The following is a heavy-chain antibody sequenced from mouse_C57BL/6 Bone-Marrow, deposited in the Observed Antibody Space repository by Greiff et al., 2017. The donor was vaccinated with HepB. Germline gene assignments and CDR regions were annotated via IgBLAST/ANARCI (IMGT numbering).Heavy chain of an antibody. CDR1: GFNIKDYY. CDR3: TSTLMDY. J-gene: IGHJ4*01. D-gene: IGHD2-1*01. V-gene: IGHV14-4*01. CDR2: IDPENGDT. Sequence: EVQLQQSGAELVRPGASVKLSCTASGFNIKDYYMHWVQQRPEQGLEWIGWIDPENGDTEYASKFQGKATITADTSSNTADLQLSSLTSEDTAVYYCTSTLMDYWGQGTSVTVSS.